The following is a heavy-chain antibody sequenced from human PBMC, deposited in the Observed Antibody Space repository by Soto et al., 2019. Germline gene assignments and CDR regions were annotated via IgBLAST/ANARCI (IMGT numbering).Heavy chain of an antibody. D-gene: IGHD3-10*01. CDR2: IYYSGST. CDR1: GGSISSYY. CDR3: ARLDGSGRGVYYYYYMDV. J-gene: IGHJ6*03. V-gene: IGHV4-59*08. Sequence: SETLSLTCTVSGGSISSYYWSWIRQPPGKGLEWIGYIYYSGSTNYNPSLKSRVTISVDTSKNQFSLKLSSVTAADTAVYYCARLDGSGRGVYYYYYMDVWGKGTTVTVSS.